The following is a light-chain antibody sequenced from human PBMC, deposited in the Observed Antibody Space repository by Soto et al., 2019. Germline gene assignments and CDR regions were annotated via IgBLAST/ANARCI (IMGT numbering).Light chain of an antibody. CDR1: SSDIGGYNY. J-gene: IGLJ2*01. CDR3: ASYAVSSVV. V-gene: IGLV2-8*01. Sequence: QSALTQPPSASGSPGQSVTISCTGTSSDIGGYNYISWYQHQPGKAPKLMIYEASKRPSGVPDRFSASKSGNTASLTVSGLQAEDEADYYCASYAVSSVVFGGGTKVTVL. CDR2: EAS.